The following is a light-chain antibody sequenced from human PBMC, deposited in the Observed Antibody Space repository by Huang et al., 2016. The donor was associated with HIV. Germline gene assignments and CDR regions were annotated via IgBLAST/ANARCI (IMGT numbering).Light chain of an antibody. CDR3: QQYSTSSYT. J-gene: IGKJ2*01. CDR2: DAH. Sequence: IVLTQSPATLSLSPGERATLPCGASQSVSNNYLAWDQHTPGLAPRLLIYDAHGRATGIPDRFSGRGSGTDFTRTISRLEPEDFAMYYCQQYSTSSYTFGQGTKVDI. V-gene: IGKV3D-20*01. CDR1: QSVSNNY.